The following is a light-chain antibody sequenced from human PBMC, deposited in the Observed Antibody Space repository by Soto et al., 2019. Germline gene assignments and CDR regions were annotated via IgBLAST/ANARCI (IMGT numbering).Light chain of an antibody. CDR1: RSVSTK. CDR3: QQSDNWPPT. V-gene: IGKV3-15*01. Sequence: EIVMTQSPATLSLSPGERATLSCRASRSVSTKLVWYQHKPGQPPRLLISGASARATGIPDRFSGSGSGTEFTLTIASQQSEDFAVYYCQQSDNWPPTFGQGTKVEIK. J-gene: IGKJ1*01. CDR2: GAS.